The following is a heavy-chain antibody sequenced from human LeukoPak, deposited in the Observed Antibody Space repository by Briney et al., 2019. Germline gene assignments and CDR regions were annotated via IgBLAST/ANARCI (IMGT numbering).Heavy chain of an antibody. J-gene: IGHJ4*02. Sequence: PGVSLILSCEASGVTFSSYWMSWGRQAPGPCLEWVGNIKQDGGEQYFVDSLKGRFTMSRDNAKNSLYLQLNNLRSEDTAVYYCAKGHYGDLNWGQGTLVTVSS. D-gene: IGHD4-17*01. CDR3: AKGHYGDLN. CDR2: IKQDGGEQ. CDR1: GVTFSSYW. V-gene: IGHV3-7*04.